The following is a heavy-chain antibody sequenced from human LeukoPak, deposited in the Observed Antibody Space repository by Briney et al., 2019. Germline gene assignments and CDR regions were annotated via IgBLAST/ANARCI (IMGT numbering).Heavy chain of an antibody. CDR2: IYSGGST. Sequence: GGSLRLSCAASGFTVSSNYMSWVRQAPGKGLEWVSVIYSGGSTYYADSVKGRFTISRDNSKNTLYPQMNSLRAEDTAVYYCAKAPLGRCTGAICYSFDYWGQGTLVTVSS. V-gene: IGHV3-53*01. J-gene: IGHJ4*02. CDR3: AKAPLGRCTGAICYSFDY. CDR1: GFTVSSNY. D-gene: IGHD2-8*02.